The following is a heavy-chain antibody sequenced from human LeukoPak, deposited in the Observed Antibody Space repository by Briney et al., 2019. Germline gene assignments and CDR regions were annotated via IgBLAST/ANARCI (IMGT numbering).Heavy chain of an antibody. V-gene: IGHV1-3*01. D-gene: IGHD6-19*01. CDR1: GYTFTSYA. CDR2: INAGNGNT. J-gene: IGHJ4*02. Sequence: ASVKVSCKASGYTFTSYAMHWVRQAPGQRLEWMGWINAGNGNTKYSQKFQGRVTITRDTSTSTVYMELSSLRSEDTAVYYCARDRRRYSSGWYPIDYWGQGTLVTVSS. CDR3: ARDRRRYSSGWYPIDY.